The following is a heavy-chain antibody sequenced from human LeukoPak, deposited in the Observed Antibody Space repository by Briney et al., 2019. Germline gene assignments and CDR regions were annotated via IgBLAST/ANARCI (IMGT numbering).Heavy chain of an antibody. CDR3: ASGGWYGGGYYYYYMDV. CDR1: GYSISSGYY. V-gene: IGHV4-38-2*01. D-gene: IGHD6-19*01. CDR2: IYHSWST. J-gene: IGHJ6*03. Sequence: WETVSLTRAVCGYSISSGYYLGWIRQPPGKGLEWIGSIYHSWSTDYKPYLMRRVTIPVDTSKNQFSLKLSSVTAADAAADYCASGGWYGGGYYYYYMDVWGKGTTVTVSS.